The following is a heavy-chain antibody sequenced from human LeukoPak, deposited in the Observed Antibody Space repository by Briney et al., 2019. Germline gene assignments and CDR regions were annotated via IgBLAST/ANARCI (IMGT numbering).Heavy chain of an antibody. D-gene: IGHD2-15*01. CDR1: GFTFSSYA. Sequence: GISLRLSCAASGFTFSSYAMHGLRQAPDKGLEGVAVISYDGSNKYYADSVKRRFTISRDNSKNTLYLQMNSLRAEDTAVYYCARGTVVVVAATGWFDPWGQGPLVTVSS. CDR3: ARGTVVVVAATGWFDP. V-gene: IGHV3-30*04. J-gene: IGHJ5*02. CDR2: ISYDGSNK.